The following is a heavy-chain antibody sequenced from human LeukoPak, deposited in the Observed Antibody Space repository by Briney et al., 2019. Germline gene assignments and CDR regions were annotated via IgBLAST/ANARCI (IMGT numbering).Heavy chain of an antibody. CDR3: ARLQYYFAY. CDR2: IYYSGST. J-gene: IGHJ4*02. Sequence: SETLSLTCTVSGGSISSSSYYWGWIRQPPGKGLEWIGSIYYSGSTYYNPSLKSRVTISVDTSKNQFSLKLSSVTAADTAVYYCARLQYYFAYWGQGTLVTVSS. V-gene: IGHV4-39*01. CDR1: GGSISSSSYY.